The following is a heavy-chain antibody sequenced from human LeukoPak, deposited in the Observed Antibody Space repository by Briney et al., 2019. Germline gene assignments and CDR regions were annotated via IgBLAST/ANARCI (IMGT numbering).Heavy chain of an antibody. Sequence: GESLRLSCAASGFTISSYAMTWVRQAPGKGLEWISTILGAGRTTYYADSVKGRFTISRDNSRNTLSLQLNSLRAEDTAVYYCAKGQGYCTYTSCSDVAFDIWGQGTMVTVSS. V-gene: IGHV3-23*01. CDR3: AKGQGYCTYTSCSDVAFDI. CDR2: ILGAGRTT. D-gene: IGHD2-2*01. J-gene: IGHJ3*02. CDR1: GFTISSYA.